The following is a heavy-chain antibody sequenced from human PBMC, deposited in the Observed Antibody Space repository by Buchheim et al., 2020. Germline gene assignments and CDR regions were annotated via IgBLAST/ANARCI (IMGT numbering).Heavy chain of an antibody. CDR1: GYTFTGYY. V-gene: IGHV1-2*04. CDR3: ARNSKPEGRIAVAGLRNEYYYYGMDV. J-gene: IGHJ6*02. Sequence: QVQLVQSGAEVKKPGASVKVSCKASGYTFTGYYMHWVRQAPGQGLEWMGWINPNSGGTNYAQKFQGWVTMTRDTSISTAYMKLSRLRSDDTAVYYCARNSKPEGRIAVAGLRNEYYYYGMDVWGQGTT. CDR2: INPNSGGT. D-gene: IGHD6-19*01.